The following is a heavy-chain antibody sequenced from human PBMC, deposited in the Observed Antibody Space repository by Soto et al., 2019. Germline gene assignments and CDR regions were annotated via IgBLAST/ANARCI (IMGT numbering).Heavy chain of an antibody. J-gene: IGHJ5*02. CDR1: GFTFSSYW. D-gene: IGHD3-3*01. CDR2: ISDSGGDT. CDR3: EEWNH. Sequence: GGSLRLSCAASGFTFSSYWMHWVRQAPGKGLEWVSAISDSGGDTYYVDSVKGRFTISRDNSKNTLYLQMNSLRAEDTAVYYCEEWNHWGQGTLVTVSS. V-gene: IGHV3-23*01.